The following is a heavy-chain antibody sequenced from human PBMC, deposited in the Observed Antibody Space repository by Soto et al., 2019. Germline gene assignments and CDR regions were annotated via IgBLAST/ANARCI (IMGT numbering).Heavy chain of an antibody. CDR2: ISYDGSNK. CDR3: AKDYLPTDFYYYYYMDV. CDR1: GFTFSSYG. Sequence: PGGSLRLSCAASGFTFSSYGMHWVRQAPGKGLEWVAVISYDGSNKYYADSVKGRFTISRDNSKNTLYLQMNSLRAEDTAVYYCAKDYLPTDFYYYYYMDVWGKGTTVTVSS. V-gene: IGHV3-30*18. J-gene: IGHJ6*03. D-gene: IGHD3-3*01.